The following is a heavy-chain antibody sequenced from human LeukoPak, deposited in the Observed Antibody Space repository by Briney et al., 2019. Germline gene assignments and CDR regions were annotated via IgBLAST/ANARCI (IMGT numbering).Heavy chain of an antibody. J-gene: IGHJ4*02. V-gene: IGHV4-59*01. Sequence: PSETLSLTCTVSGGSICNYYWGWIRQPPGKGLESIGYIYYSGSTNYNPSLKSRVSISVDMSKNQFSLELNSVTAADTAVYYCARGRFELPFWGQGTLVTVSS. CDR1: GGSICNYY. D-gene: IGHD2-15*01. CDR3: ARGRFELPF. CDR2: IYYSGST.